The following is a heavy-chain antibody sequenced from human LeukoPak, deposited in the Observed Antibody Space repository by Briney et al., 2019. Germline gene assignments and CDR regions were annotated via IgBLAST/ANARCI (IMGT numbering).Heavy chain of an antibody. D-gene: IGHD3-10*01. Sequence: PSETLSLTCTVSGGSISSYYWSWIRQPPGKGLEWIGYISHSGRANYNPSLKSRVTISLDTSKNQFSLKLTPVTAADTAVYYCARLGLRGPIDSWGQGTLVTVSS. V-gene: IGHV4-59*08. CDR3: ARLGLRGPIDS. J-gene: IGHJ4*02. CDR2: ISHSGRA. CDR1: GGSISSYY.